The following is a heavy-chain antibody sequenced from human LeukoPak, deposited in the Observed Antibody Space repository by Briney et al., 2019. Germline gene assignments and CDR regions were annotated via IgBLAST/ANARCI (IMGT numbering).Heavy chain of an antibody. Sequence: GGSLRLSCAASGFTFSSYSMNWVRQAPGKGLEWVSSISSSSSYIYYADSVKGRFTISRDNAKNSLYLQMNSLRAEDTAVYYCVRYDSSGYYTHFDYWGQGTLVTVSS. CDR1: GFTFSSYS. V-gene: IGHV3-21*01. CDR2: ISSSSSYI. J-gene: IGHJ4*02. D-gene: IGHD3-22*01. CDR3: VRYDSSGYYTHFDY.